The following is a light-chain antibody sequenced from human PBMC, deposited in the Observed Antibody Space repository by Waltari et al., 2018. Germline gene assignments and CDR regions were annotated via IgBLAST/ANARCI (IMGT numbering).Light chain of an antibody. CDR1: QSIGSW. J-gene: IGKJ3*01. CDR3: QQYTTFPT. CDR2: KAS. V-gene: IGKV1-5*03. Sequence: DIQMSQSPSTLSASVVDGVTITCRASQSIGSWLSWYQQKPGKAPKLLIYKASSLEGGVPSRFSGRGSGTDFTFTISSLQPDDFAVYFCQQYTTFPTFGPGTKVDI.